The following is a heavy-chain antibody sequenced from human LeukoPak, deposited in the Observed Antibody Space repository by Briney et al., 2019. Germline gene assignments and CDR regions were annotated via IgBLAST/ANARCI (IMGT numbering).Heavy chain of an antibody. V-gene: IGHV1-8*01. J-gene: IGHJ4*02. CDR1: GYTFTSYD. CDR3: ARGVVPAATPDY. Sequence: GASVNVSCKASGYTFTSYDINWVRQATGQGLEWMGWMNPNSGNTGYAQKFQGRVTMTRNTSISTAYMELSSLRSEDTAVYYCARGVVPAATPDYWGQGTLVTVSS. D-gene: IGHD2-2*01. CDR2: MNPNSGNT.